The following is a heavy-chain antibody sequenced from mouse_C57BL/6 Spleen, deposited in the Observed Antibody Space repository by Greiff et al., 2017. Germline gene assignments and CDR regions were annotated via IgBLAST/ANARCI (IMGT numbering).Heavy chain of an antibody. Sequence: DVKLVESGGGLVQPGGSLSLSCAASGFTFTDYYMSWVRQPPGKALEWLGFIRNKANGYTTEYSASVKGRFTISRDNSQSILYLQMNALRAEDSATYYCARYTAQGWVAYWGQGTLVTVSA. D-gene: IGHD3-2*02. CDR1: GFTFTDYY. CDR3: ARYTAQGWVAY. J-gene: IGHJ3*01. V-gene: IGHV7-3*01. CDR2: IRNKANGYTT.